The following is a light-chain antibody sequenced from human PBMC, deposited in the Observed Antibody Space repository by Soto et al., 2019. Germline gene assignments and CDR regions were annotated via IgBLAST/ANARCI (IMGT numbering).Light chain of an antibody. J-gene: IGLJ2*01. CDR3: CSYAGSSTHVV. CDR1: SSDVGSYNL. V-gene: IGLV2-23*02. Sequence: QSALTQPASVSGSPGQSITISCTGTSSDVGSYNLVSWYQQHPGKAPKLMIYEVSKRPSGVSNRFSGSKSGNTASLTIYGLPAEDEADYYCCSYAGSSTHVVFGGGTQLTVL. CDR2: EVS.